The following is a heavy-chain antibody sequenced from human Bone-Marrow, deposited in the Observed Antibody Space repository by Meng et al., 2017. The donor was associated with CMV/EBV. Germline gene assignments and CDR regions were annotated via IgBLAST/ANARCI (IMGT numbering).Heavy chain of an antibody. CDR3: ARDGVGRDGYFDY. J-gene: IGHJ4*02. CDR1: GFTFSSYA. Sequence: GGSLRLSCAASGFTFSSYAMHWVRQAPGKGLEWVAVISYDGSNKYYADSVKGRFTISRDNSKNTLYLQMNSLRAEDTAVYYCARDGVGRDGYFDYWGQGTLVTVSS. V-gene: IGHV3-30*04. CDR2: ISYDGSNK. D-gene: IGHD5-24*01.